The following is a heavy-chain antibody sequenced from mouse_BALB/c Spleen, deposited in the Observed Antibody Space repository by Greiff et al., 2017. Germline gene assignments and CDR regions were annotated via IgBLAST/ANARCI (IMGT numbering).Heavy chain of an antibody. CDR2: ISSGSSTI. CDR1: GFTFSSFG. D-gene: IGHD2-10*01. J-gene: IGHJ4*01. Sequence: VQLVESGGGLVQPGGSRKLSCAASGFTFSSFGMHWVRQAPEKGLEWVAYISSGSSTIYYADTVKGRFTISRDNPKNTLFLQMTSLRSEDTAMYYCARRPYYGNYGYAMDYWGQGTSVTVSS. V-gene: IGHV5-17*02. CDR3: ARRPYYGNYGYAMDY.